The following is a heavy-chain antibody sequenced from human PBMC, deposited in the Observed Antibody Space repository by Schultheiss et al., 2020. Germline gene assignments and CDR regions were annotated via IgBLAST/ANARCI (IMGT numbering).Heavy chain of an antibody. D-gene: IGHD3-22*01. Sequence: GESLKISCAASGFTVSSNYMSWVRQAPGKGLEWVSVIYSGGSTYYADSVKGRFTISRDNSKNTLYLQMNSLRAEDTAVYYCARDFFNDSTYYYYYGMDVWGQGPTVTVS. CDR3: ARDFFNDSTYYYYYGMDV. CDR2: IYSGGST. CDR1: GFTVSSNY. V-gene: IGHV3-66*01. J-gene: IGHJ6*02.